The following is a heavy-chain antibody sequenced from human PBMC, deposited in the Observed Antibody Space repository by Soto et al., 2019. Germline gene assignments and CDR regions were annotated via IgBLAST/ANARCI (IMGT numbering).Heavy chain of an antibody. CDR1: GFTSSSFV. V-gene: IGHV3-30*18. D-gene: IGHD3-10*01. CDR2: ISSDGNNQ. CDR3: AKERGVLDAFDM. J-gene: IGHJ3*02. Sequence: ESVGGVVQPGTSLRLSCAASGFTSSSFVIHWVRQAPGKGLEWLAVISSDGNNQYYADSVKGRFTISRDNSKRTLYLQVNSLRAEDTAVYFCAKERGVLDAFDMWGQGTMVTVS.